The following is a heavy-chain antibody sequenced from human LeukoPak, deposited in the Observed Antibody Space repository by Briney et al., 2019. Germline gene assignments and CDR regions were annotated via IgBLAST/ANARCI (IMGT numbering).Heavy chain of an antibody. Sequence: SETLSLTCTVSGGSISSSSYYWSWIRQPPGKGLEWIGEINHSGSTNYNPSLKSRVTISVDTSKNQFSLKLSSVTAADTAVYYCARPYGSGSYFDYWGQGTLVTVSS. CDR1: GGSISSSSYY. CDR2: INHSGST. J-gene: IGHJ4*02. CDR3: ARPYGSGSYFDY. D-gene: IGHD3-10*01. V-gene: IGHV4-39*07.